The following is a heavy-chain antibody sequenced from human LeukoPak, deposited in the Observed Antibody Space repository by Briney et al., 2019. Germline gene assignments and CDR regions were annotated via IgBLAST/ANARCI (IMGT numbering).Heavy chain of an antibody. CDR3: ARAGGYNYGYNAFDI. CDR1: GDSISSGSYY. D-gene: IGHD5-18*01. V-gene: IGHV4-61*02. J-gene: IGHJ3*02. Sequence: SETLSLTCTVSGDSISSGSYYWSWIRQPAGKGPEWLGRMYTSGSTNYNPSLKSRVTISVDTSKNQFSLKLSSVTAADTAVYYCARAGGYNYGYNAFDIWGQGTMVTVSS. CDR2: MYTSGST.